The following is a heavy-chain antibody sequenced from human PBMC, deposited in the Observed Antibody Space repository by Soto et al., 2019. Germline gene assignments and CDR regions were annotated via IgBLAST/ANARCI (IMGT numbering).Heavy chain of an antibody. V-gene: IGHV3-30*04. CDR2: ISYDGHDE. Sequence: GGSLRLSCAASGFTFSSYSMHWVRQAPGKGLEWVAVISYDGHDENYVDSVKGRFIISRDNSKNTVSLEMNSLRAEDTAIYFCAKDRTGIAARRKSYQYYGMDVWGQGTTVTVSS. CDR1: GFTFSSYS. D-gene: IGHD6-6*01. J-gene: IGHJ6*02. CDR3: AKDRTGIAARRKSYQYYGMDV.